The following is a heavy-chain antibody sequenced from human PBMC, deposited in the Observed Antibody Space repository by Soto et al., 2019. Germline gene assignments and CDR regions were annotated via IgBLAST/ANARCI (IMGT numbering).Heavy chain of an antibody. J-gene: IGHJ5*01. CDR3: ARYGTRADW. V-gene: IGHV3-48*03. CDR2: ISSSGITT. CDR1: GFTFRNYE. Sequence: EVQLVESGGGFVQPGGSLRLSCAASGFTFRNYEMNWVRQAPGKGLEWVSYISSSGITTYYADFAAGRFTISRDNAKESLYLHLNSLRVEDTAVYYCARYGTRADWWGLGNQVTVSS. D-gene: IGHD1-1*01.